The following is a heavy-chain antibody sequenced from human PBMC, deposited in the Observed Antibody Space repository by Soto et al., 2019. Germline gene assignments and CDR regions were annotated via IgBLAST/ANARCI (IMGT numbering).Heavy chain of an antibody. CDR2: INLNDGGT. V-gene: IGHV1-2*02. CDR1: AYSYVAYY. J-gene: IGHJ4*02. Sequence: ASVKVSCEPSAYSYVAYYLHWVRQAPEQGLEWRGWINLNDGGTNSPRKFQGRLTMTRDKSITTVYMELSRLRSDDTAVYFCVRDAPSHQSIFDLWGPATLVTVSS. CDR3: VRDAPSHQSIFDL. D-gene: IGHD2-2*01.